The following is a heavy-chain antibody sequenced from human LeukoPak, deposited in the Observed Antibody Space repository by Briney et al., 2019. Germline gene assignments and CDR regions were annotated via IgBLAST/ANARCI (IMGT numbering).Heavy chain of an antibody. CDR1: GFTFSSYA. CDR2: ISYDGSNK. J-gene: IGHJ5*02. D-gene: IGHD2-21*02. CDR3: ARDKVAYCGGDCLFRWFDP. Sequence: GGSLRLSCAASGFTFSSYAMHWVRQAPGKGLECEAVISYDGSNKYYADSVKGRFTISRDNSKNTLYLQMNSLRAEDTAVYYCARDKVAYCGGDCLFRWFDPWGQGTLVTVSS. V-gene: IGHV3-30-3*01.